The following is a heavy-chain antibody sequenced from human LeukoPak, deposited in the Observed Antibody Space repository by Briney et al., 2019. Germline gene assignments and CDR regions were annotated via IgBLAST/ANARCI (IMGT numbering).Heavy chain of an antibody. D-gene: IGHD6-19*01. V-gene: IGHV3-23*01. CDR1: GFTFNTYA. J-gene: IGHJ4*02. CDR2: ISGSGGNT. Sequence: GGSLRLSCAASGFTFNTYAINWVRQAPGKGLEWVSVISGSGGNTYYADSVKGRFTISRDNSKNTLYLQMNSLRAEDTAVYYCAKEGGAVAGRVDYWGQGTLVTVSS. CDR3: AKEGGAVAGRVDY.